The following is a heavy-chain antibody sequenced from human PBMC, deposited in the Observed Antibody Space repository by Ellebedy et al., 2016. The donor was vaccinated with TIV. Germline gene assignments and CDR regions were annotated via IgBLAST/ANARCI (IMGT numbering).Heavy chain of an antibody. D-gene: IGHD6-13*01. Sequence: ASVKVSXKTSGYTFTDYNLQWVRQAPGQGLEWMGWISAYNGNTNYAQKLQGRVTMTTDTSTSTAYMELRSLRSDDTAVYYCARETYSSSWYVGYYYGMDVWGQGTTVTVSS. CDR2: ISAYNGNT. CDR3: ARETYSSSWYVGYYYGMDV. CDR1: GYTFTDYN. J-gene: IGHJ6*02. V-gene: IGHV1-18*04.